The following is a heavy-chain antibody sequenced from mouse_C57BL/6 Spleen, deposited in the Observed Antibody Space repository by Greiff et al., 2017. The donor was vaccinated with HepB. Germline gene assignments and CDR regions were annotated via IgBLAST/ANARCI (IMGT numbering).Heavy chain of an antibody. Sequence: QVQLQQPGAELVKPGASVKLSCKASGYTFTSYWMQWVKQRPGQGLEWIGEIDPSDSYTNYNQKFKGKATLTVDTSSSTAYMQLSSLTSEDSAVYYCARTRYYYGSREGSMDYWGQGTSVTVSS. J-gene: IGHJ4*01. CDR3: ARTRYYYGSREGSMDY. D-gene: IGHD1-1*01. CDR1: GYTFTSYW. V-gene: IGHV1-50*01. CDR2: IDPSDSYT.